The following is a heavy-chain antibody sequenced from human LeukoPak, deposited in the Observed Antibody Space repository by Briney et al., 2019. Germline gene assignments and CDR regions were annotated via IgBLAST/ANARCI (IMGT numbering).Heavy chain of an antibody. D-gene: IGHD4-23*01. CDR2: ISYHGRNK. CDR3: AKDVNDYGGKEVPDAFDI. CDR1: GFTFSSYG. V-gene: IGHV3-30*18. J-gene: IGHJ3*02. Sequence: GGSLRLSCAASGFTFSSYGMHWVRQAPGKGLEWVAVISYHGRNKYYADSVKGRFTISRDNSMNTLYLQMNSLRAEDTAVYYCAKDVNDYGGKEVPDAFDIWGQGTMVTVSS.